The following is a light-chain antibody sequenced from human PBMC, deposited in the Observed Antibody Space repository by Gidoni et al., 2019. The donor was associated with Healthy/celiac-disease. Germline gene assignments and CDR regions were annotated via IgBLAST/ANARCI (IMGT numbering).Light chain of an antibody. J-gene: IGLJ2*01. Sequence: QSALTQPASGSGSPGQPITISCTGTSSDVGSYNLVSWYQQHPGKAPKLMIYEGSKRPSGVSNRFSGSKSGNTASLTISGLQAEDEADYYCCSYAGSSTFVFGGGTKLTVL. CDR1: SSDVGSYNL. CDR3: CSYAGSSTFV. V-gene: IGLV2-23*03. CDR2: EGS.